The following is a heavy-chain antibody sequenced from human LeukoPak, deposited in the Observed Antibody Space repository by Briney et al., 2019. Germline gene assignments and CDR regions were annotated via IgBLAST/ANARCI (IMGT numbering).Heavy chain of an antibody. Sequence: SVKVSCKASGGTFSSYAISWVRQAPGQGLEWMGGIIPIFGTANYAQKFPGRVTITTDESTSTAYMELSSLRSEDTAVYYCARSFGDPGGSYYYMDVWGKGTTVTVSS. D-gene: IGHD3-10*01. CDR2: IIPIFGTA. V-gene: IGHV1-69*05. CDR3: ARSFGDPGGSYYYMDV. J-gene: IGHJ6*03. CDR1: GGTFSSYA.